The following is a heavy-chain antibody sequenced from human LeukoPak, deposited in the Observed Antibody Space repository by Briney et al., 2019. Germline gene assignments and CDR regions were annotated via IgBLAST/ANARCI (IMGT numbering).Heavy chain of an antibody. CDR2: ISYSGST. CDR1: GVSISSGVSY. V-gene: IGHV4-31*03. Sequence: SETLFLTCTVSGVSISSGVSYWSWIRQHPGRGLEWIGYISYSGSTYQNPSLKSRVSISLDTSKNQFSLRLSSVTAADTAMYYCARDVDNNDAFHVWGQGKMVTVSS. D-gene: IGHD2-15*01. CDR3: ARDVDNNDAFHV. J-gene: IGHJ3*01.